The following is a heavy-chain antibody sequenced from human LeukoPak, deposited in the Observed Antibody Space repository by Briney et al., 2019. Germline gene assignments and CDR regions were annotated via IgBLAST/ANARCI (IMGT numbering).Heavy chain of an antibody. J-gene: IGHJ4*02. Sequence: GASVKVSCKASGYTFTSYDINWVRQATGQGLEWMGWMNPNSSNTGYAGKFRGRVTMTRNISIRTAYMELSTLRSDDTAVYYCARGRGYSYGYADYWGQGTLVTVSS. CDR1: GYTFTSYD. CDR3: ARGRGYSYGYADY. D-gene: IGHD5-18*01. CDR2: MNPNSSNT. V-gene: IGHV1-8*01.